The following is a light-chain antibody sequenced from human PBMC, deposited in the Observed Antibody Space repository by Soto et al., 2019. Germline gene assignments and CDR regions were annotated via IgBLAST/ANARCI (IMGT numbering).Light chain of an antibody. CDR3: QQRSTGGVT. CDR2: DAS. V-gene: IGKV3-11*01. CDR1: QSVSSY. J-gene: IGKJ4*01. Sequence: DIVLTQSPATLSLSPGERATLSCRASQSVSSYLAWYQQRPGQAPRLLIYDASNRATGTPARFSGSGSGTDFTLPISSLEPEDFAVYHCQQRSTGGVTFGGGTRLEIK.